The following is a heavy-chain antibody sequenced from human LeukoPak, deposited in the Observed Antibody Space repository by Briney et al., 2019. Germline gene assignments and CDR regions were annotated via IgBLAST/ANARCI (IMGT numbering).Heavy chain of an antibody. CDR1: GFIFSSFG. D-gene: IGHD6-19*01. V-gene: IGHV3-33*01. Sequence: GGSLRLSCAASGFIFSSFGMHWVRQAPGRGLEWVAAIRSDGSDEYFADSVRGRFTISRDQSKSTMYLQMDTLRAEDTAVYYCARDSCSDKTCFDYWGQGTLVTVSS. CDR3: ARDSCSDKTCFDY. CDR2: IRSDGSDE. J-gene: IGHJ4*02.